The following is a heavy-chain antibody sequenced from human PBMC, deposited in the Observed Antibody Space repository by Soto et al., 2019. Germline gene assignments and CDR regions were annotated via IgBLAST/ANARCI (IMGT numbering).Heavy chain of an antibody. CDR1: GFTFSSYA. CDR3: ARGGYDYVWGSWNY. CDR2: ISYDGSNK. D-gene: IGHD3-16*01. J-gene: IGHJ4*02. V-gene: IGHV3-30-3*01. Sequence: QVQLVESGGGVVQPGRSLRLSCAASGFTFSSYAMHWVRQAPGKGLEWVAVISYDGSNKYYADSVKVRFTISRDNSKNTLYLQMNSLRAEDTAVYYCARGGYDYVWGSWNYWGQGTLVTVSS.